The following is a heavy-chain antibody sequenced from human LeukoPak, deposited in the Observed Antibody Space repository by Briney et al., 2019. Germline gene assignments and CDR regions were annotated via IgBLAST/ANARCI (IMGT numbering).Heavy chain of an antibody. J-gene: IGHJ4*02. CDR3: ARASYYYDSSGYPGYYFDY. CDR1: GYTFTDYY. Sequence: ASVKVSCKASGYTFTDYYMHWVRQAPGQGLEWMGWINPNSGGTNYAQKFQGRVTMTRDTSISTAYMELSRLRSDDAAVYYCARASYYYDSSGYPGYYFDYWGQGTLVTVSS. CDR2: INPNSGGT. V-gene: IGHV1-2*02. D-gene: IGHD3-22*01.